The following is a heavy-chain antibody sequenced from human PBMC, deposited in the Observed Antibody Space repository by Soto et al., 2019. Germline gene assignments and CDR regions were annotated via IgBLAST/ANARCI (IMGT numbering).Heavy chain of an antibody. J-gene: IGHJ4*02. D-gene: IGHD1-1*01. CDR1: RYAFTTFG. CDR3: ARGRYGDY. Sequence: QVHLVQYGAEVKKPGASVKVSCKGSRYAFTTFGITWVRQAPGQGLEWMGWISAHNGNTNYAQKLQGRVTVTRDTSTITAYMELRSLRSDDTAVYYCARGRYGDYWGQGALVTVSS. CDR2: ISAHNGNT. V-gene: IGHV1-18*01.